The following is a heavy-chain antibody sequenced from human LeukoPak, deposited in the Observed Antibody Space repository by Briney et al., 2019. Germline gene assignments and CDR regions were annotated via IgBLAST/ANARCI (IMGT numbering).Heavy chain of an antibody. CDR3: AREEGTGYFDY. CDR1: GGSISSGSYY. Sequence: PSQTLSLTCTVPGGSISSGSYYWSWMRQPAGKGLEWIGRIYTSGSTNYNPSLKSRVTISVDTSKNQFSLKLSSVTAADTAVYYCAREEGTGYFDYWGQGTLVTVSS. CDR2: IYTSGST. J-gene: IGHJ4*02. D-gene: IGHD3-10*01. V-gene: IGHV4-61*02.